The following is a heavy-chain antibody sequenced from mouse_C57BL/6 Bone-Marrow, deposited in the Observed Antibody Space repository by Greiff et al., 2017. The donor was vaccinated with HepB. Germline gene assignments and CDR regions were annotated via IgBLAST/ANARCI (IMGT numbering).Heavy chain of an antibody. CDR2: IRNKANGYTT. J-gene: IGHJ4*01. CDR3: ASYPSNYPYYYAIDY. D-gene: IGHD2-5*01. Sequence: EVQLVESGGGLVQPGGSLSLSCAASGFTFTDYYMSWVRQPPGKALEWLGFIRNKANGYTTEYSASVKGRFTISRDNSQSILYLQMNALRAEDSATYYCASYPSNYPYYYAIDYWGQGTSVTVSS. CDR1: GFTFTDYY. V-gene: IGHV7-3*01.